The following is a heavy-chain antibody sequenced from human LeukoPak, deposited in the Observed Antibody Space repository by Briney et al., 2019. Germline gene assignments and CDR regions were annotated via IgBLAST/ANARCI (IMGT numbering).Heavy chain of an antibody. CDR3: VSYAPPLSNWYFDL. D-gene: IGHD2-2*01. CDR2: IYASGST. J-gene: IGHJ2*01. Sequence: GGSLRLACAASRLSVSNKYLTWVRQAPGKGLEWVSLIYASGSTTYADSVKGRFIISRDTSKNTLYLQMNSLRAEDTALYYCVSYAPPLSNWYFDLWGRGTLVTVSS. V-gene: IGHV3-53*01. CDR1: RLSVSNKY.